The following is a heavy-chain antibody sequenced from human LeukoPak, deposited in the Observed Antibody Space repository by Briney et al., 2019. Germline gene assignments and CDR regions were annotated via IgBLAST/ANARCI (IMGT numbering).Heavy chain of an antibody. V-gene: IGHV3-23*01. D-gene: IGHD3-10*01. CDR3: AKRASGSGTSLYYFDY. J-gene: IGHJ4*02. Sequence: GGSLRLSCAASGFTFSSYAMSWVRQAPGKGLEWVSGISNSGGSTFYADSVKGRFTISRDNSKNTLYLQMNSLRAEDTAVYYCAKRASGSGTSLYYFDYWGQGTLVTVSS. CDR1: GFTFSSYA. CDR2: ISNSGGST.